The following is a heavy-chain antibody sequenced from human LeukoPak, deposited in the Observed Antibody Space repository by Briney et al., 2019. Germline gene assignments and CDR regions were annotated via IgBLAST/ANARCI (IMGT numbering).Heavy chain of an antibody. D-gene: IGHD6-19*01. Sequence: GGSLRLSCVVSGFNFRDHCMDWVRQAPGKGLQWVGNIKNDGSETYYLDSLKGRFSISRDNTNNALYLQMNSLRVEDTAVYYCVKNDGWFHLAQWGQGTLVTVSS. CDR1: GFNFRDHC. J-gene: IGHJ4*02. V-gene: IGHV3-7*03. CDR2: IKNDGSET. CDR3: VKNDGWFHLAQ.